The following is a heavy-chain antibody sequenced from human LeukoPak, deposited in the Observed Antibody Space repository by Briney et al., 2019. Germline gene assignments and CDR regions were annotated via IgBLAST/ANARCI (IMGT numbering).Heavy chain of an antibody. CDR3: AGGGQWFVH. CDR2: ITSSGRTK. CDR1: GFTFSTYV. V-gene: IGHV3-48*03. J-gene: IGHJ4*02. D-gene: IGHD3-22*01. Sequence: GGSLRLSCAASGFTFSTYVWNWVRQAPGKGLEWVSYITSSGRTKYYADSVKGRFTISRDNAKNSLYLQMNSLGADDTAVYYCAGGGQWFVHWGQGTLVTVSS.